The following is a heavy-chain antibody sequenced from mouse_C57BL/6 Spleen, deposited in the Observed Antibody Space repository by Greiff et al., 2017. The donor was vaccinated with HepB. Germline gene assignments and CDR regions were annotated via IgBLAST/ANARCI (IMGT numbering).Heavy chain of an antibody. CDR2: IWSGGST. CDR3: ARRDGYDRGYYAMDY. Sequence: QVHVKQSGPGLVQPSQSLSITCTVSGFSLTSYGVHWVRQSPGKGLEWLGVIWSGGSTDYNAAFISRLSISKDNSKSQVFFKMNSLQADDTAIYYCARRDGYDRGYYAMDYWGQGTSVTVSS. D-gene: IGHD2-2*01. J-gene: IGHJ4*01. CDR1: GFSLTSYG. V-gene: IGHV2-2*01.